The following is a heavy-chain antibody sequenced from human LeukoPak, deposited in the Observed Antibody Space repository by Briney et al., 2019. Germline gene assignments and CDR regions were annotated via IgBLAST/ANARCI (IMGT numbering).Heavy chain of an antibody. CDR1: GFTLSKFW. J-gene: IGHJ4*02. D-gene: IGHD3-9*01. V-gene: IGHV3-7*01. CDR3: AASRSLDRSLDY. Sequence: PGGSLRLSCAVSGFTLSKFWMHWVRQAPGKGLEWVANIKQDGSVKYYVDSVKGRFTISRDNAKNSLFLQMNSLRVEDTAVYYCAASRSLDRSLDYWGQGTLVTVSS. CDR2: IKQDGSVK.